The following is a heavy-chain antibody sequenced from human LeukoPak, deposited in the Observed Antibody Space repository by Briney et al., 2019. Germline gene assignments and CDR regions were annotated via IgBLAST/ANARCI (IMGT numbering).Heavy chain of an antibody. Sequence: GGSLRLSCAASGFTFSSYWTTWVRQAPGKGLEWVATIKQDGSEKHYVDSVEGRFTISRDNAKNSLYLQMNSLRAEDTAVFYCARGGMVRRVMGAFDIWGQGTLVTVSS. D-gene: IGHD3-10*01. J-gene: IGHJ3*02. CDR1: GFTFSSYW. V-gene: IGHV3-7*01. CDR3: ARGGMVRRVMGAFDI. CDR2: IKQDGSEK.